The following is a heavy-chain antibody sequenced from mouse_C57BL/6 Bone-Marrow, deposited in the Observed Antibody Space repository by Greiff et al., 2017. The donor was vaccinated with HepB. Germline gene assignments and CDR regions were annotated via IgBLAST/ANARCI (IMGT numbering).Heavy chain of an antibody. CDR2: IYPRDGST. V-gene: IGHV1-85*01. CDR3: ARWTTVVATEYFDV. CDR1: GYTFTSYD. Sequence: QVQLKQSGPELVKPGASVKLSCKASGYTFTSYDINWVKQRPGQGLEWIGWIYPRDGSTKYNEKFKGKATLTVDTSSSTAYMELHSLTSEDSAVYFCARWTTVVATEYFDVWGTGTTVTVSS. J-gene: IGHJ1*03. D-gene: IGHD1-1*01.